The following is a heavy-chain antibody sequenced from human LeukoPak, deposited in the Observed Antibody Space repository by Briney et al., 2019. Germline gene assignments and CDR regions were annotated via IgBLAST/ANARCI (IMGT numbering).Heavy chain of an antibody. D-gene: IGHD5-12*01. J-gene: IGHJ4*02. CDR2: ISSNGGST. V-gene: IGHV3-64*01. CDR1: GFTFSSYA. CDR3: ARDHRGYADYFNY. Sequence: GGSLRLSCAASGFTFSSYAMHWVRQAPGKGLEYVSAISSNGGSTYYANSVKGRFTISRDNSKNTLYLQMGSLRAEDMAVYYCARDHRGYADYFNYWGPGTLVTVSS.